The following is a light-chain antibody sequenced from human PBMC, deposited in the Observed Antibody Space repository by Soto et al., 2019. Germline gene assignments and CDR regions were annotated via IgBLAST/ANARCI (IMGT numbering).Light chain of an antibody. CDR3: QQYKSYSLT. J-gene: IGKJ4*01. CDR2: KAS. V-gene: IGKV1-5*03. Sequence: DIQMTPSPSTLSASVVYRFTITCLASQSISSWLALYQQKPGKAPKLLIYKASSLESGVPSRFSGSGSGTEFTLTISSLQPDDFATYYCQQYKSYSLTFGGGNKVDI. CDR1: QSISSW.